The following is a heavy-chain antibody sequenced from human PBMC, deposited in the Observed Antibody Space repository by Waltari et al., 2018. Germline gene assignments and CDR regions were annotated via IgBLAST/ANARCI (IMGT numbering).Heavy chain of an antibody. D-gene: IGHD5-18*01. J-gene: IGHJ4*02. Sequence: EVQLVESGGGLVQPGGSLRLSCAASGFTVSSNYMSWVRQAPGKGLEWVSFIYSGGSTYDADSVKGRVTISRHNSKNTLYLQMNSLGAEDTAVYYCARGELWLDYLGQGTLVTVSS. CDR1: GFTVSSNY. CDR3: ARGELWLDY. CDR2: IYSGGST. V-gene: IGHV3-53*04.